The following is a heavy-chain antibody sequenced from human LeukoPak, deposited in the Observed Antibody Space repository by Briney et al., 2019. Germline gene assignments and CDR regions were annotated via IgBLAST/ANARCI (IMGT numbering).Heavy chain of an antibody. CDR2: ISYDGNNR. J-gene: IGHJ4*02. V-gene: IGHV3-30-3*01. CDR3: ARAPYRSGWYYFDF. Sequence: GGSLRLSCAASGFTFNDYAMHWVRQAPGRGLEWVALISYDGNNRYYADSVKGRFTISRDNSKNTLYLHMNSLRGEDTAIYSCARAPYRSGWYYFDFWGQGNLVTVSS. D-gene: IGHD6-19*01. CDR1: GFTFNDYA.